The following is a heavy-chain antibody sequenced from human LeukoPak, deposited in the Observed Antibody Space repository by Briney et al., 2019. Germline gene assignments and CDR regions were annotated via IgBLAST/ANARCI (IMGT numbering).Heavy chain of an antibody. CDR3: ARDSNTDIVV. CDR2: IYYSGST. D-gene: IGHD2-15*01. CDR1: GGSISSYY. Sequence: SSETLSLTCTVSGGSISSYYWSWIRQPPGKGLEWIGYIYYSGSTNYNPSLKSRVTISVDTPKNQFSLKLSSVTAADTAVYYCARDSNTDIVVWGQGTLVTVSS. J-gene: IGHJ1*01. V-gene: IGHV4-59*01.